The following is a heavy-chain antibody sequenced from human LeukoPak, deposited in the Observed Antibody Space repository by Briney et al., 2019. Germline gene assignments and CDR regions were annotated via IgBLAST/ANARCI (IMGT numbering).Heavy chain of an antibody. CDR1: GGSISSHY. CDR2: IYYSGST. V-gene: IGHV4-59*11. Sequence: SETLSLTCTVSGGSISSHYWSWIRQPPGKGLEWIGYIYYSGSTNYNPSLKSRVTISVDTSKNQFSLKLSSVTAAGTAVYYCARDRAGYCSSTSCYRKGMDVWGKGTTVTVSS. D-gene: IGHD2-2*02. J-gene: IGHJ6*04. CDR3: ARDRAGYCSSTSCYRKGMDV.